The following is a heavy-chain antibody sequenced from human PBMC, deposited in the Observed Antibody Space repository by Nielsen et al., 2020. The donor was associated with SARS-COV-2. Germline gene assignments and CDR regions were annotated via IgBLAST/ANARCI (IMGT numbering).Heavy chain of an antibody. V-gene: IGHV4-30-4*01. J-gene: IGHJ4*02. CDR1: GGSISSGDYY. Sequence: SETLSLTCTVSGGSISSGDYYWSWIRQPPGKGLEWIGYIYYSGSTYYNPSLKSRVTISVDTSKNQFSLKLSSVTAADTALYYCARDRLFNYPLDYWGQGTLVTVSS. CDR2: IYYSGST. CDR3: ARDRLFNYPLDY. D-gene: IGHD3-22*01.